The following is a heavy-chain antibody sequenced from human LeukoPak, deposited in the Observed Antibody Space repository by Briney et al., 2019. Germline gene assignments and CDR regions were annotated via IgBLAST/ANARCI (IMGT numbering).Heavy chain of an antibody. V-gene: IGHV1-8*02. J-gene: IGHJ4*02. D-gene: IGHD2-2*01. CDR2: MNPNSANT. Sequence: ASVRVSCKTSGYTFSTYDINWLRQAAGQGLEWMGWMNPNSANTGFAQKFQGRAAITRGTSTATAYLELSGLTSEDTAVYYCARAIRYQLLSDYWGQGTLVTVSP. CDR3: ARAIRYQLLSDY. CDR1: GYTFSTYD.